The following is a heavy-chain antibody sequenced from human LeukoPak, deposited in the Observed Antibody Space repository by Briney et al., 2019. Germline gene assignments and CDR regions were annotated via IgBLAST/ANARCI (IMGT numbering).Heavy chain of an antibody. Sequence: GGSLRLSCAASGFTFSSYWMSWVRQAPGKGLEWVANIKQDGSEKYYVDSVKGRFTISRDNAKNSLYLQMNSLRAEDTAVYYCARARKYNWNDVEAYCGGDCQFAFDIWGQGTMVTLSS. CDR2: IKQDGSEK. CDR1: GFTFSSYW. CDR3: ARARKYNWNDVEAYCGGDCQFAFDI. J-gene: IGHJ3*02. V-gene: IGHV3-7*01. D-gene: IGHD2-21*02.